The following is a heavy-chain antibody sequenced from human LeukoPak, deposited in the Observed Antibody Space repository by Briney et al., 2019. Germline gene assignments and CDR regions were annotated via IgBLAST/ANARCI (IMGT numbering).Heavy chain of an antibody. Sequence: GGSLRLSCAASGFTVSSNYMSWVRKAPGKGLGWVSVIYSDGSTYYADSVKGRFTISRDNSKNTLYLQMNSLRAEDTAVYYCARDALSGSYDYWGQGTLVTVSS. J-gene: IGHJ4*02. D-gene: IGHD1-26*01. V-gene: IGHV3-66*02. CDR3: ARDALSGSYDY. CDR2: IYSDGST. CDR1: GFTVSSNY.